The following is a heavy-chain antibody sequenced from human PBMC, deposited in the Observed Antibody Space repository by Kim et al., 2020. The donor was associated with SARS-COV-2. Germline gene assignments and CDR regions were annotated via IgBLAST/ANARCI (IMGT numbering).Heavy chain of an antibody. D-gene: IGHD6-19*01. CDR3: SKASRWLPRY. J-gene: IGHJ4*02. CDR1: GFTFADSV. CDR2: VSGDGGTT. V-gene: IGHV3-43*02. Sequence: GGSLRLSCAASGFTFADSVMHWVRQAPGKCLEWVALVSGDGGTTYYADSVKGRFTISRDNSKDSLYLQMNSLRTDDTAFYYCSKASRWLPRYWGQGTLVTVSS.